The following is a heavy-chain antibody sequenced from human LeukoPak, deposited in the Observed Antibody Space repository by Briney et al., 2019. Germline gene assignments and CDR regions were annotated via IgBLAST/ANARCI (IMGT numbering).Heavy chain of an antibody. CDR3: ARGSYTGFDLYFDY. CDR2: IRNDGINK. CDR1: GFALSSYG. V-gene: IGHV3-30*02. J-gene: IGHJ4*02. Sequence: GGSLRLSCVAPGFALSSYGMHWVRQAPGKGLEWVAFIRNDGINKHYADSVKGRFTISRDNTRNSVFLQLNSLRVEDTGFYYCARGSYTGFDLYFDYWGQGTLVTVSS. D-gene: IGHD5-12*01.